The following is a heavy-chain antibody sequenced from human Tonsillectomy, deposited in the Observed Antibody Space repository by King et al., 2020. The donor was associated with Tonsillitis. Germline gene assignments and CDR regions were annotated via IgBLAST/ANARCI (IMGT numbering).Heavy chain of an antibody. CDR1: GYTFTDYY. Sequence: QVQLVQSGAEVKKPGASVKVSCTASGYTFTDYYIHWVRQAPGQGFECMGWLNPSSGGRNYAQKFQDRVTMTRDTSITTAYMELRSLRSDDTAVYYCTRQLPPLRKGIFSDYWGQGTLVTVSS. V-gene: IGHV1-2*02. CDR2: LNPSSGGR. J-gene: IGHJ4*02. D-gene: IGHD3-3*02. CDR3: TRQLPPLRKGIFSDY.